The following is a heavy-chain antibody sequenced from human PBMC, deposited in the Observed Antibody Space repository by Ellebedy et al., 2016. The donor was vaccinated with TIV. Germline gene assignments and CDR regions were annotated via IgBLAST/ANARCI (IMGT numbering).Heavy chain of an antibody. CDR2: ISSSNGNT. V-gene: IGHV1-18*01. CDR1: GYIFTSNG. J-gene: IGHJ3*02. CDR3: DVHRGSGWYYPFDI. Sequence: AASVKVSCKASGYIFTSNGISWVRQAPGQGLEWMGWISSSNGNTNYAQKFQGRVTMTTDTSTTTAYMEWRSLRSDDTAEYYCDVHRGSGWYYPFDIWGQGTMVTVSS. D-gene: IGHD6-19*01.